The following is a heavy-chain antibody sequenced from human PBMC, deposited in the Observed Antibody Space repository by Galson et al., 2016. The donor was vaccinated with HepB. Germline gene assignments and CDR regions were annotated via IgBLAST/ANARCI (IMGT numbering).Heavy chain of an antibody. Sequence: CAISGDSVSSNSAAWNWIRQSPSRGLEWLGRTYYRSKWYNDYAVSVKSRITINPDTSKNQFSLQLNSVTPEDTAVYYCARESEGYCSSTSCYTDNYYYGIDVCGQGTTLTVSS. V-gene: IGHV6-1*01. CDR1: GDSVSSNSAA. D-gene: IGHD2-2*02. CDR2: TYYRSKWYN. J-gene: IGHJ6*02. CDR3: ARESEGYCSSTSCYTDNYYYGIDV.